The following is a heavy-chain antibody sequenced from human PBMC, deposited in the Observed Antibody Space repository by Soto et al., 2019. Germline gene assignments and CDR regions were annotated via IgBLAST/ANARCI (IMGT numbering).Heavy chain of an antibody. Sequence: GASVKVSCKASGGTFSSYAISWVRQAPGQGLEWMGGIIPIFGTANYAQKFQGRVTITADKSTSTAYMELSSLRSEDTAVYYCARGPQWLEVVPAAILYGMDVWGQGTTVTVSS. J-gene: IGHJ6*02. CDR1: GGTFSSYA. CDR2: IIPIFGTA. CDR3: ARGPQWLEVVPAAILYGMDV. V-gene: IGHV1-69*06. D-gene: IGHD2-2*01.